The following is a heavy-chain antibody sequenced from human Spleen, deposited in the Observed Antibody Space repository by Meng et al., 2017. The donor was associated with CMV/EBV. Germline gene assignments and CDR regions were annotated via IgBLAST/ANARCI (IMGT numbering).Heavy chain of an antibody. CDR3: ARITRRFDP. Sequence: LSLPCAVSGGSISSSNLWTWVRQVPGKGLEWIGEIYHSGSTNYNPSLKSRVTISVDKFKNQFSLKLGSVTAADTAVYYCARITRRFDPWGQGTLVTVSS. CDR1: GGSISSSNL. V-gene: IGHV4-4*02. J-gene: IGHJ5*02. CDR2: IYHSGST. D-gene: IGHD2-2*01.